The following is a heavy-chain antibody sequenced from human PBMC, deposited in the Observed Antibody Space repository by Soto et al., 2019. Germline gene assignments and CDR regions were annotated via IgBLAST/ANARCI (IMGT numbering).Heavy chain of an antibody. CDR2: IKSKTDGGTT. J-gene: IGHJ4*02. CDR3: TTGLSSWYDIGFDY. D-gene: IGHD6-13*01. Sequence: GGSLRLSCAASGFTFSNAWMNWVRQAPGKGLEWVGRIKSKTDGGTTDYAAPVKGRFTISRDDSKNTLYLQMNSLKTEDTAVYYCTTGLSSWYDIGFDYWGQGTLVTVSS. CDR1: GFTFSNAW. V-gene: IGHV3-15*07.